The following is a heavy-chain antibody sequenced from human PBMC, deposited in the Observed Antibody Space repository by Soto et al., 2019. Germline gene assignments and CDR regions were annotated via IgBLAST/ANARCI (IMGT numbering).Heavy chain of an antibody. CDR3: ASFGYLTGYSQEGFDY. V-gene: IGHV4-34*01. J-gene: IGHJ4*02. D-gene: IGHD3-9*01. CDR1: GGSFSGYY. Sequence: SETLSLTCAVYGGSFSGYYWSWIRQPPGKGLEWIGEINHSGSTNYNPSLKSRVTISVDTSKNQFSLKLSSVTAADTAVYYCASFGYLTGYSQEGFDYWGQGTLVTVSS. CDR2: INHSGST.